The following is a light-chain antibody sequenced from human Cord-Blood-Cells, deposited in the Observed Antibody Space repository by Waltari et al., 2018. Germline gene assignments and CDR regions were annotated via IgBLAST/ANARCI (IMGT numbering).Light chain of an antibody. CDR1: SSNIGAGYD. J-gene: IGLJ3*02. V-gene: IGLV1-40*01. CDR2: GTR. Sequence: QSVLTQPPSVSGAPGQRVTISCTGSSSNIGAGYDVHWYQQLPGTAPKLLIYGTRNRPSGVPDRFSGSKSGTSASLAITGLQAEDEADYYCQSYDSSLSGYWVFVGGTKLTVL. CDR3: QSYDSSLSGYWV.